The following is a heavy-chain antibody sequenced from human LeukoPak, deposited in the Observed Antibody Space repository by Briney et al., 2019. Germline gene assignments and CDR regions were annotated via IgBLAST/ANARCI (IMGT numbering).Heavy chain of an antibody. D-gene: IGHD2-8*01. Sequence: PGGSLRLSCAASGFTFSSYSMHWVCQGPRAGLEWVAVLWYHGSYKYYPDSVEGRLTISRENSNTALHLQINSLRAEDTAVYYCARDNGGYNWFDPWGQGTLVAVSS. CDR3: ARDNGGYNWFDP. J-gene: IGHJ5*02. V-gene: IGHV3-33*01. CDR1: GFTFSSYS. CDR2: LWYHGSYK.